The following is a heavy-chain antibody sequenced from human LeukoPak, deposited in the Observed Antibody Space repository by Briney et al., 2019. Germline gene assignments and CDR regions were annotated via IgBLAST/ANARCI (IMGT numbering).Heavy chain of an antibody. V-gene: IGHV4-4*07. CDR2: IYTSGST. J-gene: IGHJ4*02. D-gene: IGHD2-15*01. CDR1: GGSISSYY. Sequence: SETLSLTCTVSGGSISSYYWTWIRQPAGKGLEWIGRIYTSGSTSYNPSLKSRVTISVDTSKNQFSLKLSSVTAADTAVYYCAREGGTVLGFDYWGRGTLVTVSS. CDR3: AREGGTVLGFDY.